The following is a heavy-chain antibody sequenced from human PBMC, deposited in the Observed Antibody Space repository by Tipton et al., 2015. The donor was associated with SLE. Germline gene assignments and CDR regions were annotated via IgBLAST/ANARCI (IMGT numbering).Heavy chain of an antibody. CDR1: GGSISSGPYF. J-gene: IGHJ4*02. CDR2: IYYKGTS. CDR3: ARGWASWSDYPAHFDF. V-gene: IGHV4-31*03. Sequence: TLSLTCTVSGGSISSGPYFWSWIRQFPGKGLEYIGYIYYKGTSDYNPSLNSRVTISLDTSTNQFSLKMTSVTAADTAVYFCARGWASWSDYPAHFDFWGQGTLVSVSS. D-gene: IGHD3-3*01.